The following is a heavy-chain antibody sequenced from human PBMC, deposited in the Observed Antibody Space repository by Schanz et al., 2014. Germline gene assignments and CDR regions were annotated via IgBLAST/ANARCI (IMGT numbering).Heavy chain of an antibody. CDR1: GYTFNNHG. CDR3: ARVHIATYHYNSPGAFDI. V-gene: IGHV1-46*02. Sequence: QVQLVQSGGEVKKPGASATVSCKASGYTFNNHGISWVRQAPGQGLEWMGIINPSGGSTSYAQKFQGRVNMTRDTVTTTVHLELTRLRTDDTAIYYCARVHIATYHYNSPGAFDIWGQGTRVTVSS. J-gene: IGHJ3*02. CDR2: INPSGGST. D-gene: IGHD3-10*01.